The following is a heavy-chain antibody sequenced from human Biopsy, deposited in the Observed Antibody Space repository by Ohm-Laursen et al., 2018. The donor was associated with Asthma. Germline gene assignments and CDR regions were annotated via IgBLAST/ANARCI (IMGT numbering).Heavy chain of an antibody. CDR2: ISSSSSTI. CDR3: TRREYSDSRISPLDL. D-gene: IGHD3-22*01. Sequence: SLRLSCTASGFTFSSYSMNWVRQAPGKGLEWVSYISSSSSTIYYADSVKGRFTISRDNAKNSLYLQMNSLRAEDTAVYYCTRREYSDSRISPLDLWGRGTMVTVSS. V-gene: IGHV3-48*04. CDR1: GFTFSSYS. J-gene: IGHJ3*01.